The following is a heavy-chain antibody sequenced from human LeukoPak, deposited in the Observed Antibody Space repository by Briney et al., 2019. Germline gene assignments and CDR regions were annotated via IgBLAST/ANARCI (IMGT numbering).Heavy chain of an antibody. Sequence: GGSLRLSCAASGFTFSSYAMHWVRQAPGKGLEWVAVISYDGSNKYYADSVKGRFTISRDNSKNTLYLQMNSLRVEDTAVYYCARATPPYYYDSSGIFDYWGQGTLVTVSS. CDR3: ARATPPYYYDSSGIFDY. V-gene: IGHV3-30-3*01. D-gene: IGHD3-22*01. CDR2: ISYDGSNK. J-gene: IGHJ4*02. CDR1: GFTFSSYA.